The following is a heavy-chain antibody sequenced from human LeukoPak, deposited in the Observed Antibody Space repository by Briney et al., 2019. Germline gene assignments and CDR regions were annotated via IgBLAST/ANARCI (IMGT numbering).Heavy chain of an antibody. CDR3: ARVYSSSSDFDY. J-gene: IGHJ4*02. CDR1: GYTFTGYY. V-gene: IGHV1-2*02. Sequence: ASVKVSCKASGYTFTGYYMHWVRQAPGQGLEWMGWINPNSGGTNYAQQFQGRVTMTRDTSISTAYMELSKLGSDDTAVYYCARVYSSSSDFDYWGQGTLVTVSS. D-gene: IGHD6-6*01. CDR2: INPNSGGT.